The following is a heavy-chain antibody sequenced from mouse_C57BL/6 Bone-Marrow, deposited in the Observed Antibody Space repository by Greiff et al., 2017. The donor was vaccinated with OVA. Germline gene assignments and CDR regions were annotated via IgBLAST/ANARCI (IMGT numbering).Heavy chain of an antibody. CDR1: GYTFTSYD. D-gene: IGHD3-3*01. CDR3: ARGGDLDY. Sequence: VKLMESGPELVKPGASVKLSCKASGYTFTSYDINWVKQRPGQGLEWLGWIYPRDGSTKYNAKFKGKDTMTVDTSSSTSYMEHHSLTSEDSAVYFCARGGDLDYWGQGTTLTVSS. CDR2: IYPRDGST. V-gene: IGHV1-85*01. J-gene: IGHJ2*01.